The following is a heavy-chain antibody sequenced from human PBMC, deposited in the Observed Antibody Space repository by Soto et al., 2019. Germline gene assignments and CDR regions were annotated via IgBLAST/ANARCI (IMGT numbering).Heavy chain of an antibody. CDR3: ARGKDYDSDYGMEV. J-gene: IGHJ6*02. Sequence: SETLSLTCTVPGGSISSGGYYWSWIRQHPGKGLEWIGYIYYSGSTYYNPSLKSRVTISVDTSKNQFSLKLSSVTAADTAVYYCARGKDYDSDYGMEVWGQGTTVTVSS. D-gene: IGHD3-22*01. V-gene: IGHV4-31*03. CDR2: IYYSGST. CDR1: GGSISSGGYY.